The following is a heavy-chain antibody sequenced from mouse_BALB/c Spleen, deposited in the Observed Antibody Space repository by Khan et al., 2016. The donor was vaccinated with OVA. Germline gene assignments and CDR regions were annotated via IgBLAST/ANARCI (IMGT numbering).Heavy chain of an antibody. CDR1: GFSLTSYG. D-gene: IGHD2-10*01. CDR2: IWGDGRT. Sequence: QVQLKQSGPGLVAPSQSLSITCTVSGFSLTSYGVNWVRQPPGKGLEWLGMIWGDGRTDYYSDLNSRLSISKDKSKSQVFLKMNSLQTDDTAMYYCARAYYGNYREAMDYWGQGTSVTVSS. J-gene: IGHJ4*01. V-gene: IGHV2-6-7*01. CDR3: ARAYYGNYREAMDY.